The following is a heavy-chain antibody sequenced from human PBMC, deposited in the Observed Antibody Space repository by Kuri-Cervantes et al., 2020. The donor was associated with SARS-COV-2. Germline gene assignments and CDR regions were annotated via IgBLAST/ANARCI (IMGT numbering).Heavy chain of an antibody. CDR2: IWYDGSNK. J-gene: IGHJ3*02. V-gene: IGHV3-33*01. D-gene: IGHD6-6*01. CDR3: ARESSSSTYAFDI. CDR1: GFTFSSYG. Sequence: GESLKISCAASGFTFSSYGMHWVRQAPGKGLEWVAVIWYDGSNKYYADSVKGRFTISRDNAKNSLYLQMNSLRAEDTALYYCARESSSSTYAFDIWGQGTMVTVSS.